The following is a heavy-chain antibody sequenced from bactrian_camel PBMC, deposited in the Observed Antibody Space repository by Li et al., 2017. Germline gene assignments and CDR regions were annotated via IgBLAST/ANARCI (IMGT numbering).Heavy chain of an antibody. V-gene: IGHV3S1*01. CDR2: MNADGVIR. CDR1: GFTYSSYC. D-gene: IGHD4*01. J-gene: IGHJ4*01. Sequence: HVQLVESGGGSVQAGGSLRLSCSVSGFTYSSYCVGWFRQTPGKEREGVAAMNADGVIRYADYVKGRVTISRDNAASTLYLQMNSLKPEDTAMYYCTADTVKASLATIAQFAAYEGHGTQVTVS.